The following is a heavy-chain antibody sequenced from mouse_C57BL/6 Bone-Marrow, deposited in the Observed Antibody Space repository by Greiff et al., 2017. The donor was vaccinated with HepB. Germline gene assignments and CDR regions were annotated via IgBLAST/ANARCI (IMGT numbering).Heavy chain of an antibody. CDR2: ISSGSSTI. CDR1: GFTFSDYG. D-gene: IGHD1-1*01. V-gene: IGHV5-17*01. Sequence: EVKLMESGGGLVKPGGSLKLSCAASGFTFSDYGMHWVRQAPEKGLEWVAYISSGSSTIYYADTVQGRFTISRDNAKNTLFLQMTSLRSEDTAMYYCARRGGSLYYYAMDYWGQGTSVTVSS. J-gene: IGHJ4*01. CDR3: ARRGGSLYYYAMDY.